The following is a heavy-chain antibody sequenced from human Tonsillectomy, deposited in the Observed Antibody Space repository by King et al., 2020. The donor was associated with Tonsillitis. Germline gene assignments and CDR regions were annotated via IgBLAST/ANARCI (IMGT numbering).Heavy chain of an antibody. Sequence: QLQESGPGLVKPSETLSLTCTVSGGSISSSSYYWGWIRQPPGKGLEWIGSIYYSGSTYYNPSLKSRVTISVDTSKNQFSLKLSSVTAADTAVYYCVSFLTYCSGGSCYPGGNWFDPWGQGTLVTVSS. V-gene: IGHV4-39*01. CDR1: GGSISSSSYY. CDR3: VSFLTYCSGGSCYPGGNWFDP. D-gene: IGHD2-15*01. J-gene: IGHJ5*02. CDR2: IYYSGST.